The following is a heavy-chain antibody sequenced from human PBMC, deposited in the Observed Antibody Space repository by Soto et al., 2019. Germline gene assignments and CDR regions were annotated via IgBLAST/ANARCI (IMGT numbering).Heavy chain of an antibody. Sequence: PSETLSLTCTVSGASINSGNYYWTWIRQTPGRGLEWIGYVYHSGSAYYNPSLNSRLTISVDTSRNLFSLKLNSVTAADTAVYYCARGSTGTTGNDYWGQGTLVTVSS. CDR1: GASINSGNYY. V-gene: IGHV4-30-4*01. CDR3: ARGSTGTTGNDY. J-gene: IGHJ4*02. D-gene: IGHD1-1*01. CDR2: VYHSGSA.